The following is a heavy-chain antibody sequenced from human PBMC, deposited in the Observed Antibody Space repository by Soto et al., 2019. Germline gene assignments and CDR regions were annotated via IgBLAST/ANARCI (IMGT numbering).Heavy chain of an antibody. V-gene: IGHV4-39*01. J-gene: IGHJ5*02. CDR3: ARHSRAHSNPNWFDP. D-gene: IGHD4-4*01. CDR1: GGSLSSSSYY. Sequence: SETLCRTCTDSGGSLSSSSYYRDCIRQPPGMGLEGLGSISCSGSTYYKPSLKSRVTISVDTSKIQFSLKVSLVTAADTAVYYCARHSRAHSNPNWFDPWGQGTLVIVSS. CDR2: ISCSGST.